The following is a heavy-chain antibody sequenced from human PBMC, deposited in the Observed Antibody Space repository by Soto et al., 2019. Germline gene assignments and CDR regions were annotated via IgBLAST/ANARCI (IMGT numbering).Heavy chain of an antibody. CDR2: IKSKTDGGTT. CDR1: GFTFSNAW. J-gene: IGHJ4*02. CDR3: TTGGRYFDWLLVY. V-gene: IGHV3-15*01. Sequence: PGGSLRLSCAASGFTFSNAWMSWVRQAPGKGLEWVGRIKSKTDGGTTDYAAPVKGRFTISRDDSKNTLYLQMNSLKTEDTAVYYCTTGGRYFDWLLVYWGQGTLVTVSS. D-gene: IGHD3-9*01.